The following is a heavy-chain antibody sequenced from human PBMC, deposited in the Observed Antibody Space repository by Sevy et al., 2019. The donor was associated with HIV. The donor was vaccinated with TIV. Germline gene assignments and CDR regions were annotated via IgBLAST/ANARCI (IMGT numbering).Heavy chain of an antibody. J-gene: IGHJ4*02. CDR2: IRNKSDSYTT. V-gene: IGHV3-72*01. CDR1: GFTFSDHY. Sequence: GGSLRLSCAASGFTFSDHYMEWVRQAPGKGLEWVGRIRNKSDSYTTEYAASVKGRFTISRDDSKNSLYLLMNSLKTEDTAVYYCATHAGIAAAARVFDYWGQGTLVTFSS. D-gene: IGHD6-13*01. CDR3: ATHAGIAAAARVFDY.